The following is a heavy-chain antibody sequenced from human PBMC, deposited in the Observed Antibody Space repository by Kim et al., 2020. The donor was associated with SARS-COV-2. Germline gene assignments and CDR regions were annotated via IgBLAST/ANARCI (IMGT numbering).Heavy chain of an antibody. CDR2: ITKYDGRT. CDR3: AKDHPSSGWPTFDY. CDR1: GYSINTFA. J-gene: IGHJ4*02. D-gene: IGHD6-19*01. Sequence: GGSLRLSCAASGYSINTFAMSWVRQAPGKGLEWVSAITKYDGRTYYADSVRGRFTISRDNYKNTVYLQMYSLRAEDTGLYYCAKDHPSSGWPTFDYWGQG. V-gene: IGHV3-23*01.